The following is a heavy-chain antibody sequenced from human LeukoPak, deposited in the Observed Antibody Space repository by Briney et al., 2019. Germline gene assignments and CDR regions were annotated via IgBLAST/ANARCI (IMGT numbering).Heavy chain of an antibody. CDR1: GFTSSSYA. CDR3: AKSLTMIMVATDAFGI. CDR2: LSSRDGST. V-gene: IGHV3-23*01. Sequence: LPGGSLRLSCAASGFTSSSYAMNWVRLAPGRGLEWVSALSSRDGSTYYTDSVKGRFTISRDNSRNTLYLQMNSLRAEDTAVYFCAKSLTMIMVATDAFGIWGQGTMVAVSA. J-gene: IGHJ3*02. D-gene: IGHD3-22*01.